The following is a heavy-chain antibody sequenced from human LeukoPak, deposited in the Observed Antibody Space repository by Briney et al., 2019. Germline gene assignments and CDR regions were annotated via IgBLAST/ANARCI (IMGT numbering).Heavy chain of an antibody. CDR3: AREHSGYEINFDY. Sequence: NAGRSLRLSCAASGFTFSNYYMSWIRHAPRKGLEWVSYISSSGSTIYYADSVKGRFTISRDNAKNSLYLQMNSLRAEDTAVYYCAREHSGYEINFDYWGQGTLVTVSS. V-gene: IGHV3-11*01. J-gene: IGHJ4*02. D-gene: IGHD5-12*01. CDR2: ISSSGSTI. CDR1: GFTFSNYY.